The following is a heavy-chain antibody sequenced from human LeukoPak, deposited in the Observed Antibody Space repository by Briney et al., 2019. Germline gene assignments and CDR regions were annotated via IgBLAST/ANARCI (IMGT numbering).Heavy chain of an antibody. CDR3: AKDQQGGEWRFDP. CDR1: GFTFSSYA. J-gene: IGHJ5*02. Sequence: GGSLRLSCAASGFTFSSYAMSWVRQAPGKGLEWVSIISHDGSDKYYADSVKGRFTISRDNSKNTLYLQMNSLRAEDTAVYYCAKDQQGGEWRFDPWGQGTLVTVSS. D-gene: IGHD3-3*01. CDR2: ISHDGSDK. V-gene: IGHV3-30*04.